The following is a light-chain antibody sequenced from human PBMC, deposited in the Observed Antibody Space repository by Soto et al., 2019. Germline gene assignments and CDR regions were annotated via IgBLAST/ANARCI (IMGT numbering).Light chain of an antibody. CDR2: EGS. CDR3: CSYAGSSTFVV. J-gene: IGLJ2*01. Sequence: QSALTQPASVSGSPGQSITISCTGTSSDVGSYNLVSWYQHHPGKAPKLMIYEGSKRPSGVSNRFSGSRSVNTAYLTISGLQAEDEANYYCCSYAGSSTFVVFGGGTKLAVL. CDR1: SSDVGSYNL. V-gene: IGLV2-23*01.